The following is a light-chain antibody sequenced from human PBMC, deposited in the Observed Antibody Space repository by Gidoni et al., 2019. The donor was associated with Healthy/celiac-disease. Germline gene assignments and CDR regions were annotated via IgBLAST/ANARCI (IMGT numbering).Light chain of an antibody. CDR3: QQYYSTPYT. J-gene: IGKJ2*01. V-gene: IGKV4-1*01. CDR2: WAS. Sequence: VMTQSPDSLAVSLGERATVNCKSSQRVLSSSNNKNIFAWYQQHPGQPPKLLIYWASTRESGVPDRFSGSGSGTAFSLPISSLQAEDVAVYYCQQYYSTPYTFXRXTKLXIK. CDR1: QRVLSSSNNKNI.